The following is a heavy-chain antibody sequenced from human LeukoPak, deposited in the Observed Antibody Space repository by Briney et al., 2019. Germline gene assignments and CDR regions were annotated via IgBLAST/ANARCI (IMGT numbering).Heavy chain of an antibody. V-gene: IGHV3-21*01. Sequence: GGSLRLSCAASGFTFSSYSINWVRQAPGKGLEWVSSISSSSSYIYYADSVKGRFTISRDNAKNSLYLQMNSLRAGDTAVYYCAREEVYSYGYCDYWGQGTLVTVSS. CDR3: AREEVYSYGYCDY. J-gene: IGHJ4*02. D-gene: IGHD5-18*01. CDR2: ISSSSSYI. CDR1: GFTFSSYS.